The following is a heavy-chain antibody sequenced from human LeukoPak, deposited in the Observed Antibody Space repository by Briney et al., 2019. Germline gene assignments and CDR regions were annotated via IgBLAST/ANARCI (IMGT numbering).Heavy chain of an antibody. J-gene: IGHJ3*02. CDR2: IIPIFGTA. Sequence: GASVKVSCKASGGTFSSYAISWVRQAPGQGLEWMGGIIPIFGTANYAQKFQGRVTITADKSTSTAYMELSSLRSEDTAVYYCARLTDHDAFDIWGQGTMVTVSS. V-gene: IGHV1-69*06. D-gene: IGHD1-14*01. CDR3: ARLTDHDAFDI. CDR1: GGTFSSYA.